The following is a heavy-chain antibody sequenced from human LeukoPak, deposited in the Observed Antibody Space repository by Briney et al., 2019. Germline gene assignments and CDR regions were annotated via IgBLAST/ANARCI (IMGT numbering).Heavy chain of an antibody. J-gene: IGHJ6*03. CDR1: GGSFSGYY. D-gene: IGHD3-22*01. V-gene: IGHV4-34*01. Sequence: SETLSLTCAIYGGSFSGYYWTWIRQTPEKGLEWIGEMNPSGSTSYNPSLKSRVTISVDTSKNQFSLKLSSVTAADTAVYYCARGRQDVTMIVVVMTAVSYYLDVWGKGTTVTVS. CDR3: ARGRQDVTMIVVVMTAVSYYLDV. CDR2: MNPSGST.